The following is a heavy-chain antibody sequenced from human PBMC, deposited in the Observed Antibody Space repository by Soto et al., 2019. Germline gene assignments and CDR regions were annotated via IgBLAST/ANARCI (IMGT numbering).Heavy chain of an antibody. CDR2: IIPIFGTA. J-gene: IGHJ5*02. D-gene: IGHD2-2*01. CDR1: GGTFSSYA. V-gene: IGHV1-69*13. CDR3: ARDLDCISTSCYDP. Sequence: ASVKVSCKASGGTFSSYAISWVRQAPGQGLEWMGGIIPIFGTANYAQKFQGRVTITADESTSTAYMELSSLRSEDTAVYYCARDLDCISTSCYDPWGQGTLVTVSS.